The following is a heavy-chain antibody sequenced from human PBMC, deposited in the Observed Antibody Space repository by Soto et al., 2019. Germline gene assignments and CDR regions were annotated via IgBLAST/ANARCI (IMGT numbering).Heavy chain of an antibody. Sequence: QVQLVQSGAEVKKPGSSVKVSCKASGGTFSSYAISWVRQAPGQGLEWMGGIIPIFGTANYAQKFQGRVTSTADKSTSTAYMELSSLRSEDTAVYYCAREGSSGWDDGFGYFDYWGQGTLVTVSS. J-gene: IGHJ4*02. CDR3: AREGSSGWDDGFGYFDY. CDR1: GGTFSSYA. V-gene: IGHV1-69*06. CDR2: IIPIFGTA. D-gene: IGHD6-19*01.